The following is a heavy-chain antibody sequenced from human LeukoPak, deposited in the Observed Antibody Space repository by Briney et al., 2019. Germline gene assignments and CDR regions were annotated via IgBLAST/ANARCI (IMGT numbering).Heavy chain of an antibody. Sequence: PSETLSLTCTVSGGSISSYYWSWIRQPPGKGLEWIGYIDNSGSTNYNPSLKSRVTISLDTPKSQFSLKLSSVTAADTAVYYCARAPLYSGGSGWSIYYFYAMDVRGQGTTVTVSS. CDR3: ARAPLYSGGSGWSIYYFYAMDV. CDR1: GGSISSYY. CDR2: IDNSGST. J-gene: IGHJ6*02. D-gene: IGHD6-19*01. V-gene: IGHV4-59*01.